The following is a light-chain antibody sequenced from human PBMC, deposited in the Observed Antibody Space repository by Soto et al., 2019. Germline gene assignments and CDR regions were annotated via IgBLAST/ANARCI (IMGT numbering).Light chain of an antibody. CDR3: QQYNSYSPT. J-gene: IGKJ2*01. CDR2: DAS. CDR1: QSISSW. V-gene: IGKV1-5*01. Sequence: DIQMTQSPSTLSTSVGDRVTITCRASQSISSWLAWYQQKPGKAPKLLIYDASSLGSGVPSRFSGSGSGTEFTLTIRSLQPDDFATYYCQQYNSYSPTFGQGTKLEIK.